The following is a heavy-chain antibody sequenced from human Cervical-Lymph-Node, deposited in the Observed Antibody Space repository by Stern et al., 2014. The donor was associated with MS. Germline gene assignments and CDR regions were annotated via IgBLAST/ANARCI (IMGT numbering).Heavy chain of an antibody. J-gene: IGHJ4*02. CDR1: GYIFTNYY. D-gene: IGHD3-16*01. Sequence: DQLVESGAEVRKPGASVKVSCKASGYIFTNYYMHWVRQAPGQGLLWMGIINPSGGSTTYTQTFQGRVTVTRDTSTSTVYMELSSLRSEDTAVYYCARADREYSSAYYFDYWGQGTLVTVSS. V-gene: IGHV1-46*03. CDR3: ARADREYSSAYYFDY. CDR2: INPSGGST.